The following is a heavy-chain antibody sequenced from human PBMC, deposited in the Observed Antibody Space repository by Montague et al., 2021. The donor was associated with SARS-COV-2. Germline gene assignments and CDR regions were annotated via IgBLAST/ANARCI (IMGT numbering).Heavy chain of an antibody. D-gene: IGHD2-15*01. V-gene: IGHV1-2*04. CDR1: GYTFTGYY. CDR3: ARLGYERICSGGSCYSTYYYGMDF. CDR2: INPNSGGT. J-gene: IGHJ6*02. Sequence: SVKVSCKASGYTFTGYYMHWVRQAPGQGLEWMGWINPNSGGTNYAQKFQGWVTITRDTSISTAYMELSRLRSDDTAVYYCARLGYERICSGGSCYSTYYYGMDFWGQGTTVAVSS.